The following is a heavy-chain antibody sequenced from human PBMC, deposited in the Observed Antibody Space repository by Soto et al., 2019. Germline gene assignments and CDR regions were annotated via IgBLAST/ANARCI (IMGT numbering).Heavy chain of an antibody. V-gene: IGHV4-34*01. CDR2: INHSGST. CDR3: ARGTVVVPAAI. D-gene: IGHD2-2*01. Sequence: XETLALTCAVYDGSFSGYYWSWIRQPPGKGLEWIGEINHSGSTNYNPSLKSRVTISVDTSKNQFSLKLSSVTAADTAVYYCARGTVVVPAAIWGQGTTVTVSS. J-gene: IGHJ6*02. CDR1: DGSFSGYY.